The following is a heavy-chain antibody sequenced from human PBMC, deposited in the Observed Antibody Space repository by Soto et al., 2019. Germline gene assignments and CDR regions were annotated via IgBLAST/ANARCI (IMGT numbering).Heavy chain of an antibody. CDR2: IYYSGST. D-gene: IGHD3-22*01. CDR3: AREISYYDSSGYYYVYFDY. CDR1: GGSISSGGHY. V-gene: IGHV4-31*03. J-gene: IGHJ4*02. Sequence: QVQLQESGPGLVKPSQTLSLTCTVSGGSISSGGHYWSWIRQHPGKGLEWIGYIYYSGSTYYNPSLKSRVTLSVDTSKNQFSLKLSSVTAADTAVYYCAREISYYDSSGYYYVYFDYWGQGTLVTVSS.